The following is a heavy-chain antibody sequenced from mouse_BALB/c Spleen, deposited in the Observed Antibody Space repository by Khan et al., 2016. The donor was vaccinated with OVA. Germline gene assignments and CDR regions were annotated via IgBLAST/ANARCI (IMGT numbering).Heavy chain of an antibody. D-gene: IGHD1-1*01. CDR2: INPSTGYT. Sequence: QIQLVQSGAELAKPGASVKMSCKASGYTFINYWILWVKQRPGQGLEWIGYINPSTGYTEYNQNFKDKATLTADKSSSTAYMQLSSLTSEDSAVYSCARRGLRGDFTYWGQGTTVTVAS. V-gene: IGHV1-7*01. CDR3: ARRGLRGDFTY. CDR1: GYTFINYW. J-gene: IGHJ2*01.